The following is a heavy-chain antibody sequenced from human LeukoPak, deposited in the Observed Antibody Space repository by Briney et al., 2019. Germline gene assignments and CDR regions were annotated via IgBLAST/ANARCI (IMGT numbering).Heavy chain of an antibody. J-gene: IGHJ4*02. CDR2: INPNSGGT. CDR1: GYTFTGYY. Sequence: ASVKVSCTASGYTFTGYYMHWVRQAPGQGLEWMGWINPNSGGTNYAQKFQGRVTMTRDTSISTAYMELSRLRSDDTAVYYCARPYCSGGSCHDYFDYWGQGTLVTVSS. V-gene: IGHV1-2*02. CDR3: ARPYCSGGSCHDYFDY. D-gene: IGHD2-15*01.